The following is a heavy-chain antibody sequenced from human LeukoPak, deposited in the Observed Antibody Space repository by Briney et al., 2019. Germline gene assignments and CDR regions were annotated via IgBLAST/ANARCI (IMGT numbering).Heavy chain of an antibody. D-gene: IGHD3-22*01. J-gene: IGHJ4*02. CDR3: AKADGYYYDSSGSPFDY. V-gene: IGHV3-23*01. CDR1: GFTFSSYA. Sequence: GGSLRLSCAASGFTFSSYAMSWVRQAPGKGLKWDSAISGSGGSTYYADSVEGRFTISRDNFKSTLYLQMNSLRAEDTAVYYCAKADGYYYDSSGSPFDYWGRGTLVTVSS. CDR2: ISGSGGST.